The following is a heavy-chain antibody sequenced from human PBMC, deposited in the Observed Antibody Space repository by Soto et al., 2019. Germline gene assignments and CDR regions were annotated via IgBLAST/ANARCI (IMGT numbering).Heavy chain of an antibody. J-gene: IGHJ4*01. CDR1: GGSLSYNG. D-gene: IGHD2-15*01. Sequence: QVQLVQSGAEVKKPGSSVKVSCKASGGSLSYNGFSWVRLAPGQGLEWMGGLTPVFGPANYAQKFQGRLTITADESSTTGYMELTSLRSEDTAVYYCASPRYCNGIRCYSFDVWGRGTLVTVSS. CDR3: ASPRYCNGIRCYSFDV. CDR2: LTPVFGPA. V-gene: IGHV1-69*01.